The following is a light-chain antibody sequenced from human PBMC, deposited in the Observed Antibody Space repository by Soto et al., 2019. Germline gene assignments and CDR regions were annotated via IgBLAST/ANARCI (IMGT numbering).Light chain of an antibody. CDR2: EVS. V-gene: IGLV2-8*01. CDR1: SSDVGGYNY. Sequence: QSALTQPPSASGSPGQSVTISCTGTSSDVGGYNYVSWYQQHPGKAPKLMIYEVSKRPSGVPDRFSASQSGNPASLTVSGLKIVDEADYSCSSCASSSNYDFGTGTKVXVL. CDR3: SSCASSSNYD. J-gene: IGLJ1*01.